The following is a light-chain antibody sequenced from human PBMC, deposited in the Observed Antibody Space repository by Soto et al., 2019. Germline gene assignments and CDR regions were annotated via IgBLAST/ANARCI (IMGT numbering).Light chain of an antibody. J-gene: IGKJ4*01. V-gene: IGKV1-9*01. CDR3: QQLHSYSLT. CDR1: QGISSY. CDR2: AAS. Sequence: DIQMTQSPSTLSASVGGRVTMPCRASQGISSYLAWYQQKPGKAPKLLIYAASTLQSGVPSRFSGSGSGTDFTLTISSLQPEDSATYYCQQLHSYSLTFGGGTKVDIK.